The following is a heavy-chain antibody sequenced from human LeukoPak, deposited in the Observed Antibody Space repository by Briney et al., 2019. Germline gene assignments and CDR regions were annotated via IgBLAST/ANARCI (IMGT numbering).Heavy chain of an antibody. V-gene: IGHV3-23*01. CDR3: AKAGRGYSSGWYPGPATYGMDV. D-gene: IGHD6-19*01. Sequence: GGSLRLSCAASGFTFSSYAMSWVRQAPGKGLEWVSAISGSGGSTYYADSVKGRFTISRDNSKNTLYLQMNSLRAEDTAVYYCAKAGRGYSSGWYPGPATYGMDVWGQGTTVTVSS. CDR1: GFTFSSYA. J-gene: IGHJ6*02. CDR2: ISGSGGST.